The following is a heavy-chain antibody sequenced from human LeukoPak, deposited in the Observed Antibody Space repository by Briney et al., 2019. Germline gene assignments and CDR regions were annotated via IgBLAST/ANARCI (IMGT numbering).Heavy chain of an antibody. CDR1: GFTFARYA. CDR3: ARVTYYVIYD. Sequence: GGSLTLSCLASGFTFARYAIHWVRPAPGKGRAWVAVISSDGSNKYYADSMKGRFTISRDTAKNTLYLQVNSLRADDTVGYCRARVTYYVIYDRGQGTLVTVSS. CDR2: ISSDGSNK. D-gene: IGHD3-9*01. J-gene: IGHJ4*02. V-gene: IGHV3-30*04.